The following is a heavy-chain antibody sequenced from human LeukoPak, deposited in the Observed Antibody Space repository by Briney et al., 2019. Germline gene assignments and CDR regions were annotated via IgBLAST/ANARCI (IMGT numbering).Heavy chain of an antibody. J-gene: IGHJ4*02. CDR3: ARDGEYGTGSYYRECFDY. CDR1: GYSFTAFY. CDR2: IHPRSGET. V-gene: IGHV1-2*02. Sequence: ASVWVSRKASGYSFTAFYIHWVRQARGQGLEWMGWIHPRSGETNYAQKFQGRVTMTRDTSISTAYMDLSSLGSDDTAVYYCARDGEYGTGSYYRECFDYWGQGTLVTVSS. D-gene: IGHD3-10*01.